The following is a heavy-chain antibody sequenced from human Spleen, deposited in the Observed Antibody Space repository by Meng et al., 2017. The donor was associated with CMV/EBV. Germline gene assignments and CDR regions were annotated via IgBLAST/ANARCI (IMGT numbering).Heavy chain of an antibody. CDR2: ISAYNGNT. J-gene: IGHJ4*02. Sequence: KAAGYTFTSDGSSWVRQAPGQGLEWMGWISAYNGNTNYAQKLQGRVTMTTDTSTSTAYMELRSLRSDDTAVYYCARGLGITGTTLWYWGQGTLVTVSS. V-gene: IGHV1-18*01. CDR1: GYTFTSDG. D-gene: IGHD1-7*01. CDR3: ARGLGITGTTLWY.